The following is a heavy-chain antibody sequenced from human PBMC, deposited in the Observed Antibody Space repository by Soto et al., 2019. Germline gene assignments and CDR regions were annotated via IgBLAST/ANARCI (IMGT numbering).Heavy chain of an antibody. CDR2: INHLGSI. Sequence: QVQLQQWGAGLLKPSETLSLTCVVSGGSLSDYFWSWIRQPPGMALEWIGEINHLGSINYNPSLKSRVPMSVDMSKNQFSLTLNSVTAADTATYYCARGGISHWAYFYYMDVWDRGTTVTVSS. V-gene: IGHV4-34*01. D-gene: IGHD2-21*01. J-gene: IGHJ6*03. CDR1: GGSLSDYF. CDR3: ARGGISHWAYFYYMDV.